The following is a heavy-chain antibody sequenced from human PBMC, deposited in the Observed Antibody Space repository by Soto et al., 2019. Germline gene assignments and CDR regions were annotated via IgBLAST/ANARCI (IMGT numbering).Heavy chain of an antibody. J-gene: IGHJ4*02. V-gene: IGHV4-59*11. Sequence: PSETLSLTCTVSGGSISGHYWIWIRQPPGKGLEWIGYIFYSGSANYNPSLKSRVTISVDTSNNQFSLNLNSVTAADTAVYYCARVGSSGWSPDYWGRGTLVTVSS. CDR3: ARVGSSGWSPDY. CDR2: IFYSGSA. D-gene: IGHD6-19*01. CDR1: GGSISGHY.